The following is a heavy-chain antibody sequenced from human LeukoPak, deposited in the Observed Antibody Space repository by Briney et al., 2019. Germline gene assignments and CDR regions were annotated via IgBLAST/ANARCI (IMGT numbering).Heavy chain of an antibody. J-gene: IGHJ4*02. CDR1: GFTVSSTY. D-gene: IGHD3-22*01. CDR3: ARDRLGDSTAYYTDY. Sequence: GGSLRLSCAASGFTVSSTYMTWVRQAPGKGLEWVSLIYSGGSTIYADSVKGRFTISRDNSKNTVYLQMNSLRAEDTAVYYCARDRLGDSTAYYTDYWGQGTLVTVSS. V-gene: IGHV3-66*01. CDR2: IYSGGST.